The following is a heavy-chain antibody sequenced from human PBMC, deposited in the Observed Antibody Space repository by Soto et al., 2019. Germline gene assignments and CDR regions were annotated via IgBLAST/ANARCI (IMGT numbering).Heavy chain of an antibody. Sequence: ESLKISCSASGFTFSSYSMNWVRQGPGKGLEWVSSISSSSSYIYYADSVKGRFTISRDNAKNSLYLQMNSLRAEDTAVYYCARVIYSSSSSYYYYYYGMDVWGQGTTVTVSS. CDR2: ISSSSSYI. CDR1: GFTFSSYS. J-gene: IGHJ6*02. D-gene: IGHD6-6*01. V-gene: IGHV3-21*01. CDR3: ARVIYSSSSSYYYYYYGMDV.